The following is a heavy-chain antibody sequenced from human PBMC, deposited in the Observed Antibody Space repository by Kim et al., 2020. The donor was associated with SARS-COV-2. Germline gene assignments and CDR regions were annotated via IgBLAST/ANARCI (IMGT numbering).Heavy chain of an antibody. CDR3: ARQDGTMGYYYYDYGMDV. D-gene: IGHD3-10*01. Sequence: SETLSLTCAVYGGSFSGYYWSWIRQPPGKGLEWIGEINHSGSTNYNPSLKSRVTISVDTSKNQFSLKLSSVTAAATAVYYCARQDGTMGYYYYDYGMDV. CDR1: GGSFSGYY. J-gene: IGHJ6*01. CDR2: INHSGST. V-gene: IGHV4-34*01.